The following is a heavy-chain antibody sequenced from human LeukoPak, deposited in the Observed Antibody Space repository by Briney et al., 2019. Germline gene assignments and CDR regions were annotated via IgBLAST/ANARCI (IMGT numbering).Heavy chain of an antibody. Sequence: SETLSLTCTVSGGSISSYYWSWIRQPPGKGLEWIGYIYYSGSTNYNPSLKSRVTISVDTSKNQFSLKLSSVTAADTAVYYCARGGAYNWFDPWGQGTLVTVSS. D-gene: IGHD3-16*01. CDR1: GGSISSYY. J-gene: IGHJ5*02. V-gene: IGHV4-59*01. CDR2: IYYSGST. CDR3: ARGGAYNWFDP.